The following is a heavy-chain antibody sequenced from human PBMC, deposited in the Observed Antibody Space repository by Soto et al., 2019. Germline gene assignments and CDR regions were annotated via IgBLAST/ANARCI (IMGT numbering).Heavy chain of an antibody. CDR3: ALALGPTTGLDY. J-gene: IGHJ4*02. CDR2: IYSSGTT. V-gene: IGHV4-31*02. D-gene: IGHD1-26*01. Sequence: QVQLQESGPGLVKPSQTLSLTCSVSGASTVSHYHWTWIRQPPGKGLEWMGYIYSSGTTFYNPSLTSRLSISMDTSGNQFSLELRSVTAADTAVYYCALALGPTTGLDYWGQGTLVTVSS. CDR1: GASTVSHYH.